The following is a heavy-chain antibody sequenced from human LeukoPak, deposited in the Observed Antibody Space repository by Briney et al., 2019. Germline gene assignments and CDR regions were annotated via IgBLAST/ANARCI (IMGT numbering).Heavy chain of an antibody. CDR1: GFTFSSYA. Sequence: GGSLRLSCAASGFTFSSYAMHWVRQAPGKGLEWVAVISYDGSNKYYADSVKGRFTISRDNSKNTVYLQMNSLRAEDTAVYYCAREGATTAFDYWGQGTLVTVSS. J-gene: IGHJ4*02. CDR2: ISYDGSNK. D-gene: IGHD1-26*01. V-gene: IGHV3-30*14. CDR3: AREGATTAFDY.